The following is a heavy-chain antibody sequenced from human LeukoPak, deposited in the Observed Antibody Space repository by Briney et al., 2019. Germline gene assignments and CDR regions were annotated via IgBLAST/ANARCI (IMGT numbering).Heavy chain of an antibody. CDR2: ISSSSSYI. V-gene: IGHV3-21*01. CDR3: ARDRVGSGWSRMPFDY. Sequence: GGSLRLSCAVSGFTFNSYAMSWVRQAPGKGLEWVSSISSSSSYIYYADSVKGRFTISRDNAKNSLYLQMNSLRAEDTAVYYCARDRVGSGWSRMPFDYWGQGTLVTVSS. CDR1: GFTFNSYA. J-gene: IGHJ4*02. D-gene: IGHD6-19*01.